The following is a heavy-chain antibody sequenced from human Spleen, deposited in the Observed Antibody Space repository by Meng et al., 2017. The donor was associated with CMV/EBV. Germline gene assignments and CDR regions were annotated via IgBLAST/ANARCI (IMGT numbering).Heavy chain of an antibody. Sequence: ASVKVSCKASGYTFTSYYMHWVRQAPGQGLEWMGWISAYTGNTNYAQKLQGRVTMTTDTSTSTAYMELRSLRSDDTAVYYCARARRSSSWYGWFDPWGQGTLVTVSS. CDR3: ARARRSSSWYGWFDP. CDR1: GYTFTSYY. CDR2: ISAYTGNT. J-gene: IGHJ5*02. V-gene: IGHV1-18*04. D-gene: IGHD6-13*01.